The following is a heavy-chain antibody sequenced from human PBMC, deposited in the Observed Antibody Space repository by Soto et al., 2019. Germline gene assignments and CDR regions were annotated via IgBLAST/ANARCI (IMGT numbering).Heavy chain of an antibody. CDR3: ARWLEYCSGGSCPQRKYFDY. CDR2: IYYSGST. D-gene: IGHD2-15*01. Sequence: SETLSLTCTVSGGSISSSSYYWGWIRQPPGKGLEWIGSIYYSGSTYYNPSLKSRVTISVDTSKNQFSLKLSSVTAADTAVYYCARWLEYCSGGSCPQRKYFDYWGQGTLVTVSS. J-gene: IGHJ4*02. CDR1: GGSISSSSYY. V-gene: IGHV4-39*01.